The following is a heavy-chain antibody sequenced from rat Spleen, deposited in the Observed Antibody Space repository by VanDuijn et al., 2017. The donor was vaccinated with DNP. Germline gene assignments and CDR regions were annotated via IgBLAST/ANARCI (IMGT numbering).Heavy chain of an antibody. Sequence: EVHLVQSGGGLVPPGRSLKLSCVASGFTFSSYWMFWIRQAPGKGLEWVASINPDGGNTYCQDSVKGRFTISRDNAQNTFYLEMNSLRSEDTATYYCTKDLQWYAMDAWGQGTSVTVSS. CDR1: GFTFSSYW. J-gene: IGHJ4*01. D-gene: IGHD1-1*01. CDR2: INPDGGNT. V-gene: IGHV5-58*01. CDR3: TKDLQWYAMDA.